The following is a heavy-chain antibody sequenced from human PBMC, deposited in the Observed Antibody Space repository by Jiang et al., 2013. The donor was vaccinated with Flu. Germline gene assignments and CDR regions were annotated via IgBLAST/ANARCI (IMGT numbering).Heavy chain of an antibody. Sequence: QLVESGGGLVQPGGSLRLSCVAPGFTFSSYEMNWVRQAPGKGLEWVSYVSSSGTTMYYADSVKGRFTVSRDNAKNSLYLHMNSLRAEDTAVYYCARDLWEITMVRGGALLQHWGQGTLVTVSS. D-gene: IGHD3-10*01. J-gene: IGHJ1*01. CDR2: VSSSGTTM. V-gene: IGHV3-48*03. CDR1: GFTFSSYE. CDR3: ARDLWEITMVRGGALLQH.